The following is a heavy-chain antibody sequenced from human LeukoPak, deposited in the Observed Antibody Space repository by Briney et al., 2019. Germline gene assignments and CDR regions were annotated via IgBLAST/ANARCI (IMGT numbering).Heavy chain of an antibody. CDR3: ARDHDYGDYLFDY. J-gene: IGHJ4*02. V-gene: IGHV3-21*01. D-gene: IGHD4-17*01. CDR2: ISSSSSYI. CDR1: GFTFSSYS. Sequence: PGGSLRLSCAASGFTFSSYSMNWVRQAPGKGLEWVSSISSSSSYIYYADSVKGRFTISRDNAKYSLYLQMNSLRAEDTAVYYCARDHDYGDYLFDYWGQGTLVTVSS.